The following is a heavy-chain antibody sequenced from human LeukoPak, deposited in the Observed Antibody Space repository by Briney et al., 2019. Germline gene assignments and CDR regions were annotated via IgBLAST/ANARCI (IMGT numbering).Heavy chain of an antibody. CDR2: ISYDGSNK. V-gene: IGHV3-30*18. J-gene: IGHJ4*02. D-gene: IGHD3-22*01. Sequence: GGSLRLSCAAAGFTFSSYGMHWVRQAPGKGLEWVAVISYDGSNKFYGDSVKGRFTISRDNSKNTLYLQMNSLRAEDTAVYYCAKASTSSGYYYVRVDNWGQGTLVTVSS. CDR3: AKASTSSGYYYVRVDN. CDR1: GFTFSSYG.